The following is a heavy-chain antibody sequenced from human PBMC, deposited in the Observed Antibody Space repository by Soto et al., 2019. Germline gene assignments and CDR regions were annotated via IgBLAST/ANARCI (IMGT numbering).Heavy chain of an antibody. CDR2: IGTAGDT. CDR3: GRGTLDSLDY. J-gene: IGHJ4*02. D-gene: IGHD1-1*01. CDR1: GFTFSSYD. V-gene: IGHV3-13*01. Sequence: EVQLVVSGGGLVQPGGSLRLSCTASGFTFSSYDMHWVRQATGSGLEWVSAIGTAGDTYYPGSVKGRFTIFRENAKNSLYLQMNSLRAGDTAVYYCGRGTLDSLDYWGQVTLVTVSS.